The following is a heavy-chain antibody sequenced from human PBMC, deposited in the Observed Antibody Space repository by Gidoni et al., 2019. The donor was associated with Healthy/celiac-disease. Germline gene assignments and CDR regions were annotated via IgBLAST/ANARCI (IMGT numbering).Heavy chain of an antibody. CDR2: IWYDGSNK. CDR3: AREMATYWYFDL. V-gene: IGHV3-33*01. CDR1: GFTFSSYG. J-gene: IGHJ2*01. D-gene: IGHD5-12*01. Sequence: GFTFSSYGMHWVRQAPGKGLEWVAVIWYDGSNKYYADSVKGRFTISRDNSKNTLYLQMNSLRAEDTAVYYCAREMATYWYFDLWGRGTLVTVSS.